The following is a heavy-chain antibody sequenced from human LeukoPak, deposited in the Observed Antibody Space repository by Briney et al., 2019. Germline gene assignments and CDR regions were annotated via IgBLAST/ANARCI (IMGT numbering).Heavy chain of an antibody. D-gene: IGHD3-3*01. CDR1: GGSFSGYY. J-gene: IGHJ6*02. CDR2: INHSGST. Sequence: SETLSLTCAVYGGSFSGYYWSWIRQPPGKGLEWIGEINHSGSTNYNPSLKSRVTISVDTSKNQFSLKLSSVTAADTAVYYCARMSLRITIFGVVITHGMDVWGQGTTVTVSS. CDR3: ARMSLRITIFGVVITHGMDV. V-gene: IGHV4-34*01.